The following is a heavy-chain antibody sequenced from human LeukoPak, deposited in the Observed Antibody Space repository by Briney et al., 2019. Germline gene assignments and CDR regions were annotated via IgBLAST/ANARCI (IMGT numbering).Heavy chain of an antibody. CDR2: ISSSSTII. J-gene: IGHJ4*02. V-gene: IGHV3-48*01. D-gene: IGHD2-8*01. CDR3: VMGLDY. Sequence: RGTLRLSSAVSAFTSSIYRMNWGRQSPGKGLEWVSYISSSSTIIYYADSVKGRFTISRDNAKNSLYLQMNSLRAEDTAVYYCVMGLDYWGQGTLVTVSS. CDR1: AFTSSIYR.